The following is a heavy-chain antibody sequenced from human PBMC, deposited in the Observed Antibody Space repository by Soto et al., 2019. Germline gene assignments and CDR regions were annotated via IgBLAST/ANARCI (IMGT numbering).Heavy chain of an antibody. CDR3: ARGQLVWYGDLTPYHRDMDA. CDR1: GGSFDDFY. V-gene: IGHV4-34*02. J-gene: IGHJ6*02. D-gene: IGHD3-10*01. CDR2: ISHDGGT. Sequence: QVQLQQWGAGLLRPSETLSLTCAFYGGSFDDFYWSWVRQSPGKGLEWVGEISHDGGTNYSPSLASRVSISLDTSKNQITLHLRSVTAADTGLYYCARGQLVWYGDLTPYHRDMDAWGQGTTVTVSS.